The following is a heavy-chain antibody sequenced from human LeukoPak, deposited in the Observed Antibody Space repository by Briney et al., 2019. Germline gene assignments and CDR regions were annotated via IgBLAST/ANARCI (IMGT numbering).Heavy chain of an antibody. CDR2: IIRSRSFI. Sequence: GGSLRLSCVASGFNLSSLSMNWGRPAPGKGLEWVSSIIRSRSFIYYAAPVKGRFTISRDDSKNTLYLQMNSLKTEDTAVYYCTTLYDYVWGSYRHKSKSYFDYWGQGTLVTVSS. CDR1: GFNLSSLS. D-gene: IGHD3-16*02. CDR3: TTLYDYVWGSYRHKSKSYFDY. V-gene: IGHV3-21*03. J-gene: IGHJ4*02.